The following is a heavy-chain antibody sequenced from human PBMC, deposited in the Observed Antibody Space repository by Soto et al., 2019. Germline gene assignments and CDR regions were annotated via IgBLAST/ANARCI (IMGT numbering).Heavy chain of an antibody. CDR2: ISYDGSNK. V-gene: IGHV3-30-3*01. CDR1: GFTFSTYA. D-gene: IGHD5-12*01. J-gene: IGHJ4*02. Sequence: PGGSLRLSRAASGFTFSTYALHWVRQAPGKGLEWVAVISYDGSNKNYADSVKGRFTISRDNSESTLYLQMNSLRAEDTAIYYCARDSVAYDPYDSFDYWGQGTLVTVSS. CDR3: ARDSVAYDPYDSFDY.